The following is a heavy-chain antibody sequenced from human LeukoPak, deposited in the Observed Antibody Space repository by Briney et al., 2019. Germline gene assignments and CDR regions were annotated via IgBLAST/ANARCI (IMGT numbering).Heavy chain of an antibody. CDR1: GFTLSSYW. V-gene: IGHV3-7*01. Sequence: GGSLRLSCAASGFTLSSYWMSWVRQAPGKGLEWVANIKQDGSEKYYVDSVKGRFTISRDNAKNSLYLQMNSLRAEDTAVYYCARENDIAVAGNDDAFDIWGQGTMVTVSS. CDR3: ARENDIAVAGNDDAFDI. J-gene: IGHJ3*02. D-gene: IGHD6-19*01. CDR2: IKQDGSEK.